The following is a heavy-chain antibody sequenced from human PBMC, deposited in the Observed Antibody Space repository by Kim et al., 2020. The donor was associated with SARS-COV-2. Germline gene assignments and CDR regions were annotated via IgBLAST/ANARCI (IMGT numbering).Heavy chain of an antibody. V-gene: IGHV3-30-3*01. J-gene: IGHJ6*02. Sequence: GGSLRLSCAASGFTFSSYAMHWVRQAPGKGLEWVAVISYDGSNKYYADSVKGRFTISRDNSKNTLYLQMNSLRAEDTAVYYCARTFSGSYYYGMEVWGQGTTVTVSS. CDR3: ARTFSGSYYYGMEV. CDR1: GFTFSSYA. D-gene: IGHD1-26*01. CDR2: ISYDGSNK.